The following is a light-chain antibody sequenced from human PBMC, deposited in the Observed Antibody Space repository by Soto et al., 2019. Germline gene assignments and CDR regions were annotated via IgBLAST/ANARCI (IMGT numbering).Light chain of an antibody. CDR2: DVR. J-gene: IGLJ2*01. CDR3: TSHTTPTRPVL. Sequence: QSALTQPASVSGSPGQSITISCTGTSSDVGAFNFVSWYQQHPGKAPKLVIYDVRHRPSGVSDRFSGSKSGNTASLTIYGHHDEEEADYYRTSHTTPTRPVLFGGGTKLTVL. V-gene: IGLV2-14*03. CDR1: SSDVGAFNF.